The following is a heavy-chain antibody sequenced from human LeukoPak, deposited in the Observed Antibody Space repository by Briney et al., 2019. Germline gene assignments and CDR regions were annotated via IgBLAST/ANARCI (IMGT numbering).Heavy chain of an antibody. CDR1: GGSFSGYY. CDR3: ARLYSYGYYYFDY. CDR2: INHSGST. Sequence: SETLSPTCAVYGGSFSGYYWSWIRQPPGKGLEWIGEINHSGSTNYNPSLKSRVTISVDTSKNQFSLKLSSVTAADTAVYYCARLYSYGYYYFDYWGQGTLVTVSS. J-gene: IGHJ4*02. V-gene: IGHV4-34*01. D-gene: IGHD5-18*01.